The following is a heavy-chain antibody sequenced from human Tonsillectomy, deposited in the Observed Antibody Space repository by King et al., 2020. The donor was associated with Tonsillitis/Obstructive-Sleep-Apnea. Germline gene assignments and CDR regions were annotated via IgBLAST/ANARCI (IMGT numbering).Heavy chain of an antibody. CDR1: GFSLSTSGVG. J-gene: IGHJ6*03. CDR3: VHLHEIYCTSTSCPLGSYYSMDV. Sequence: TLKESGPTLVKPTQTLTLTCTFSGFSLSTSGVGVGWIRQPPGKALEWLALIYWDDDKRYSPSLKSRLTITKDTSKNQVVLTMTDMDPVDTATYFCVHLHEIYCTSTSCPLGSYYSMDVWGKGTTVTVSS. V-gene: IGHV2-5*02. D-gene: IGHD2-2*01. CDR2: IYWDDDK.